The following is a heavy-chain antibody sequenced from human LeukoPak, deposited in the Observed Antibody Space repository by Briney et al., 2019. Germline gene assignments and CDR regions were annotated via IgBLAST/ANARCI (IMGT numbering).Heavy chain of an antibody. CDR3: ARDIKVRLATDY. CDR1: GGSISSYY. Sequence: SETLSLTCTVSGGSISSYYWSWIRQPPGKGLEWIGYIYYSGSTNYNPSLKSRVTISVDTSKNQFSLKLSSVTAADTAVYYCARDIKVRLATDYWGQGTLVTVSS. CDR2: IYYSGST. J-gene: IGHJ4*02. V-gene: IGHV4-59*12. D-gene: IGHD1-1*01.